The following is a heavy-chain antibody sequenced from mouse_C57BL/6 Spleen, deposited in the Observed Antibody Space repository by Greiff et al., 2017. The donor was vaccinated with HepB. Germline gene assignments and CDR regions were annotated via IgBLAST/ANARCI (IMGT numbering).Heavy chain of an antibody. D-gene: IGHD2-3*01. CDR2: IDPENGDT. CDR1: GFNIKDDY. CDR3: TLGDGKGY. Sequence: EVQLQQSGAELVRPGASVKLSCTASGFNIKDDYMHWVKQRPEQGLEWIGWIDPENGDTEYASKFQGKATITADTSSSTAYLQLSSLTSEDTAVYYCTLGDGKGYWGQGTTLTVSS. V-gene: IGHV14-4*01. J-gene: IGHJ2*01.